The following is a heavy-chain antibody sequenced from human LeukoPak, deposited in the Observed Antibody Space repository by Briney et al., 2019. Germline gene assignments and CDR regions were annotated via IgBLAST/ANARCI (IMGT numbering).Heavy chain of an antibody. D-gene: IGHD6-19*01. J-gene: IGHJ4*02. CDR1: GGTFSSYA. V-gene: IGHV1-46*01. CDR3: ARAQYSSGWYGY. CDR2: INPSGGST. Sequence: ASVKVSCKASGGTFSSYAISWVRQAPGQGLEWMGIINPSGGSTSYAQKFQGRVTMTRDTSTTTVYMELSSLRSEDTAVYYCARAQYSSGWYGYWGQGTLVTVSS.